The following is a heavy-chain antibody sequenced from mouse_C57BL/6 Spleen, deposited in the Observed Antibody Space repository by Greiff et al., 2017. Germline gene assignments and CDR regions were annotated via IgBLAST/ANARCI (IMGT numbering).Heavy chain of an antibody. CDR1: GFTFSSYG. V-gene: IGHV5-6*02. CDR2: ISSGGSYT. J-gene: IGHJ4*01. D-gene: IGHD6-2*01. CDR3: ARREISYYYAMDY. Sequence: DVMLVESGGDLVKPGGSLKLSCAASGFTFSSYGMSWVRQTPDKRLEWVATISSGGSYTYYPDSVKGRFTISRDNAKNTLYLQMSSLKSEDTAMYYCARREISYYYAMDYWGQGTSVTVSS.